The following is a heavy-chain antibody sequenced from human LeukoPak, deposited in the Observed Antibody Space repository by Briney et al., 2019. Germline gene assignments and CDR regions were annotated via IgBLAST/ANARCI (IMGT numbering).Heavy chain of an antibody. Sequence: NPSETLSLTCTVSGGSISSGGYYWSWIRQHPGKGLEWIGYIYYSGSTYYNPSLKSRGTISVDTSKNQFSLKLSSVTAADTAVYYCARYCTNEAYYIDVWGKGTKVTVSS. J-gene: IGHJ6*03. CDR3: ARYCTNEAYYIDV. V-gene: IGHV4-31*03. D-gene: IGHD2-8*01. CDR2: IYYSGST. CDR1: GGSISSGGYY.